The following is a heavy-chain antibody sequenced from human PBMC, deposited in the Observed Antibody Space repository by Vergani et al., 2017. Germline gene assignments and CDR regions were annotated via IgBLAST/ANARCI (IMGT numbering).Heavy chain of an antibody. CDR3: ARGTYYDILTGYGFFDY. CDR2: IYYSGST. Sequence: QVQLQESGPGLVKPSETLSLTCTVSGGSISSYYWSWFRQPPGKGLEWIGYIYYSGSTNYNPSLKSRVTISVDTSKNQFSLKLSSVTAADTAVYYCARGTYYDILTGYGFFDYWGQGTLVTVSS. V-gene: IGHV4-59*01. CDR1: GGSISSYY. D-gene: IGHD3-9*01. J-gene: IGHJ4*02.